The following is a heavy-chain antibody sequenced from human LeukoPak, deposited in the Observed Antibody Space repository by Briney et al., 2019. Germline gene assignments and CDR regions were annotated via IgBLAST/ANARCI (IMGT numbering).Heavy chain of an antibody. V-gene: IGHV3-30*18. CDR1: GFTFDDYA. D-gene: IGHD2-2*01. Sequence: GGSLRLSCAASGFTFDDYAMHWVRQAPGKGLEWVAVISHDGSNKYYADSVKGRFTISRDNSKNALYLQMNSLRAEDTAVYYCAKDSSRGGPLPDYWGQGTLVTVSS. CDR2: ISHDGSNK. J-gene: IGHJ4*02. CDR3: AKDSSRGGPLPDY.